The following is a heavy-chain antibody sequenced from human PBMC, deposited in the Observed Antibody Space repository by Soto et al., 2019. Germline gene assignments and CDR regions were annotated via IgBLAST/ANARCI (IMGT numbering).Heavy chain of an antibody. CDR2: IYYSGST. CDR3: ARARVEMAFDY. Sequence: TLSLTWTVSGGSISSYSGSWIRQPPGKGLEWIGYIYYSGSTNYNPSFKSRVTISVDTSKNQFSLKLSSVTAADTAVYYCARARVEMAFDYWGQGTLLTVS. CDR1: GGSISSYS. V-gene: IGHV4-59*01. J-gene: IGHJ4*02.